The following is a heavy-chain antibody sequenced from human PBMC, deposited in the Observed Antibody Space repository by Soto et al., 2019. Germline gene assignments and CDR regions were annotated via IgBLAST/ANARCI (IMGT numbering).Heavy chain of an antibody. Sequence: PGGSLRLSCAASGFTFSSYAMHWVRQAPGKGLEWVAVISYDGSNKYYADSVKGRFTISRDNSKNTLYLQMNSLRAEDTAVYYCARDPPMIVFYSHYFDYWGQGTLVTVPS. CDR2: ISYDGSNK. CDR3: ARDPPMIVFYSHYFDY. J-gene: IGHJ4*02. D-gene: IGHD3-22*01. V-gene: IGHV3-30-3*01. CDR1: GFTFSSYA.